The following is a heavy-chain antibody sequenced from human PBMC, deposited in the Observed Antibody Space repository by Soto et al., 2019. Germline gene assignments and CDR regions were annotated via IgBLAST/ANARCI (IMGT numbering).Heavy chain of an antibody. V-gene: IGHV4-31*03. Sequence: QVQLQESGPGLVKPSQTLSLTCTVSGGSISSGGYYWSCIRQHPGKGLEWIGYIYYSGRTYYNPFLKNRVTISVDTSKNRCSLKLSSVTAADTGVYYCASVREGDAFDIWGEGTMVTVSS. J-gene: IGHJ3*02. CDR1: GGSISSGGYY. CDR2: IYYSGRT. CDR3: ASVREGDAFDI.